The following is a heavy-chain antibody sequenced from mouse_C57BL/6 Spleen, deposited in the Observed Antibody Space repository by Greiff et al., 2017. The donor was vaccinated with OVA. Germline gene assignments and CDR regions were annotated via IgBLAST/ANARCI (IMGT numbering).Heavy chain of an antibody. J-gene: IGHJ2*01. CDR2: IDPSDSYT. CDR3: GRWGGGGGFDY. V-gene: IGHV1-69*01. CDR1: GYTFTSYW. Sequence: QVQLQQPGAELVMPGASVKLSCKASGYTFTSYWMHWVKQRPGQGLEWIGEIDPSDSYTNYNQKFKGKSTLTVDKSSSTAYMQLSSLTSEDSAVYYCGRWGGGGGFDYWGQGTTLTVSS.